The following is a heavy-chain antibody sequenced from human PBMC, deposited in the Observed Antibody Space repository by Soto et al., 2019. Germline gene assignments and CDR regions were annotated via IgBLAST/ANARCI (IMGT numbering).Heavy chain of an antibody. D-gene: IGHD1-26*01. CDR1: GGSISSYY. Sequence: PSETPSLTCTVSGGSISSYYWSWIRQPPGKGLEWIGYIYYSGSTNYNPSLTRRVTISVDTSKNQFSLKMSSVTAADTAVYYCARCSGSYLNWSDPWGQGTRVTGS. CDR3: ARCSGSYLNWSDP. J-gene: IGHJ5*02. V-gene: IGHV4-59*01. CDR2: IYYSGST.